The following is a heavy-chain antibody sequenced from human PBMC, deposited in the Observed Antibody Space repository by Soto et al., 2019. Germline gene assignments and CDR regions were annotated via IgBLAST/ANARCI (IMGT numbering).Heavy chain of an antibody. V-gene: IGHV4-30-4*01. CDR2: IYYSWGT. Sequence: QVQLQESGPGLVKPSQTLSLTCTVSGGSISSGDYYWSWIRQPPGKGLEWIGYIYYSWGTYYNPSLKSRVTISVHTSKNQFSLKLSAVTAADTAVYYCARAGVVVAAPGWFDPWGQGTLVTVSS. CDR3: ARAGVVVAAPGWFDP. CDR1: GGSISSGDYY. D-gene: IGHD2-15*01. J-gene: IGHJ5*02.